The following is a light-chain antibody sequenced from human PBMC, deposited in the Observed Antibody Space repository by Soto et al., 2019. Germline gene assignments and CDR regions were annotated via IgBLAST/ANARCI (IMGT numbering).Light chain of an antibody. CDR2: GAT. V-gene: IGKV3-20*01. Sequence: PGERATLSCWASESVGDYLAWYQQKPGQAPRLLIYGATKRTSGTPDRFSGTGSETAFTLAISRLEPEDFALYYCQQYVTSAITFGQGTRLEI. CDR1: ESVGDY. J-gene: IGKJ5*01. CDR3: QQYVTSAIT.